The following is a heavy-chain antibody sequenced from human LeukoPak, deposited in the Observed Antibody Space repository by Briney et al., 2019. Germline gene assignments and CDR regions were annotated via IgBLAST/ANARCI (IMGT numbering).Heavy chain of an antibody. D-gene: IGHD6-13*01. CDR3: AKAWEQLVSLYYYYYYMDV. J-gene: IGHJ6*03. Sequence: GGSLRLSCAASGFTFSSYGMHWVRQAPGKGLEWVAVISYDGSNKYYADSVKGRFTISRDNSKNTLYLQMNSLRAEDTAVYYCAKAWEQLVSLYYYYYYMDVWGKGTTVTVSS. CDR2: ISYDGSNK. V-gene: IGHV3-30*18. CDR1: GFTFSSYG.